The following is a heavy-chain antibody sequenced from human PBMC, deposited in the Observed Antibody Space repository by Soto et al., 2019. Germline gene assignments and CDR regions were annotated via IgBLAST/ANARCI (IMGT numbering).Heavy chain of an antibody. CDR3: ARVLEVTTFAYMDV. V-gene: IGHV3-20*01. Sequence: GGSLRLSCAASGFTFDDYGMSWVRQAPGKGLEWVSGINWNGGSTGYADSVKGRFTISRDNAKNSLYLQMNSLRAEDTALYHCARVLEVTTFAYMDVWGKGTTVTVSS. CDR1: GFTFDDYG. J-gene: IGHJ6*03. D-gene: IGHD4-4*01. CDR2: INWNGGST.